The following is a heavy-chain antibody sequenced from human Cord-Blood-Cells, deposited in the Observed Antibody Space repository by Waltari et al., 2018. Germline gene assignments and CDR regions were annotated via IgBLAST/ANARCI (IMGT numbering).Heavy chain of an antibody. CDR1: GFSLSTSGMR. D-gene: IGHD6-19*01. V-gene: IGHV2-70*04. Sequence: QVTLKESGPALVKPTQTLTLTGTFSGFSLSTSGMRVSWIRQPPGKALEWLARIDWDDDKFYSTSLKTRLTIPMDTSKNQVVLTMTNMDPVDTATYYCARSDSSGWYYWGQGTLVTVSS. J-gene: IGHJ4*02. CDR3: ARSDSSGWYY. CDR2: IDWDDDK.